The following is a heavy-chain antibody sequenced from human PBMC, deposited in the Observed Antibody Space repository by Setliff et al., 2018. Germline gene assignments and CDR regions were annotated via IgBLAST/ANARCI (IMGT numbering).Heavy chain of an antibody. CDR3: ARDVFDFRTGQGGP. J-gene: IGHJ5*02. D-gene: IGHD3-3*01. CDR2: IYSGDRST. V-gene: IGHV3-23*03. Sequence: GGSLRLSCAASGFTFTDYAMSWVRQAPGKGLEWVSTIYSGDRSTFYTDSVKGRFIIYRDNAKNSLSLQMNGLRAEDTSVYYCARDVFDFRTGQGGPWGQGTRGTVSS. CDR1: GFTFTDYA.